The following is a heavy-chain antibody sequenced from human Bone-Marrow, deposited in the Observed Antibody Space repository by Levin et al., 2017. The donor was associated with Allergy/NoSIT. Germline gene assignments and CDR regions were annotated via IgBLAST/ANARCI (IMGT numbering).Heavy chain of an antibody. CDR3: ARGGYIVVVVAALRFDP. D-gene: IGHD2-15*01. Sequence: EASVKVSCKASGYTFTSYYMHWVRQAPGQGLEWMGIINPSGGSTSYAQKFQGRVTMTRDTSTSTVYMELSSLRSEDTAVYYCARGGYIVVVVAALRFDPWGQGTLVTVSS. CDR2: INPSGGST. V-gene: IGHV1-46*01. CDR1: GYTFTSYY. J-gene: IGHJ5*02.